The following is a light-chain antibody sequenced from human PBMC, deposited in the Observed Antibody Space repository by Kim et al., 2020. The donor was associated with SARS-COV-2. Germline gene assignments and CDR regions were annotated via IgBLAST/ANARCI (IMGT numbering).Light chain of an antibody. Sequence: APGKTATITCGGDDIGTKSVHGYQQKPGQAPVLVIYYDTDRPSGIPERFSASNSGNTATLTVSRVEAGDEADYYCQVWDSGSDQWVFGGGTQLTVL. CDR2: YDT. J-gene: IGLJ3*02. V-gene: IGLV3-21*04. CDR3: QVWDSGSDQWV. CDR1: DIGTKS.